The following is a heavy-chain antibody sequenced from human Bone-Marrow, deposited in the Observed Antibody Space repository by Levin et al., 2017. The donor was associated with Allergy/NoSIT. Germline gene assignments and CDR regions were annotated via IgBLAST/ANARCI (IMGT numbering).Heavy chain of an antibody. V-gene: IGHV3-9*01. CDR2: ITWNSGKI. CDR3: AKDTLNAADRIGYACEI. D-gene: IGHD6-13*01. Sequence: GGSLRLSCEASGFNFDDYAIYWVRQAPGKGLEWVSGITWNSGKIEYADSVKGRFTVSRDNAKDSLYLQMNNLRPDDTALYYCAKDTLNAADRIGYACEIWGQGTMVTVSS. CDR1: GFNFDDYA. J-gene: IGHJ3*02.